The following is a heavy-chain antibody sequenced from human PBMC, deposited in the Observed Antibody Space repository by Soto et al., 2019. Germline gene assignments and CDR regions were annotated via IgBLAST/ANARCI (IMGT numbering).Heavy chain of an antibody. J-gene: IGHJ5*02. V-gene: IGHV1-69*02. CDR1: GGTFSSYT. CDR3: ARILGSNYKWFDP. Sequence: SVKVSCKASGGTFSSYTISWVRQAPGQGLEWMGRIIPILGIANYAQKLQGRVTMTTDTSTSTAYMELRSLRSDDTAVYYCARILGSNYKWFDPWGQGTLVTVSS. D-gene: IGHD2-15*01. CDR2: IIPILGIA.